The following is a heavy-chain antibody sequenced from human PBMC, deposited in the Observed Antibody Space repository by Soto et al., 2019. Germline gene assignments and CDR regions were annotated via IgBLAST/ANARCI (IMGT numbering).Heavy chain of an antibody. CDR1: GFTFSSYA. V-gene: IGHV3-30-3*01. Sequence: SGGYLRLSCAASGFTFSSYALHWVRQAPVKGLEWVAVISYDGSNKYYADSVKGRFTISRDNSKKTLYLQMNSLRAEDTAVYHCARGSAEDQHYFDYWGQGTLVTVSS. CDR2: ISYDGSNK. J-gene: IGHJ4*02. D-gene: IGHD2-15*01. CDR3: ARGSAEDQHYFDY.